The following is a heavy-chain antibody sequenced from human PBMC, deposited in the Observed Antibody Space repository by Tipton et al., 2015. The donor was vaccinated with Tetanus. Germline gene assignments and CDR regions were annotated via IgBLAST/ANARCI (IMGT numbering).Heavy chain of an antibody. CDR2: ISSTSSYI. D-gene: IGHD4-23*01. V-gene: IGHV3-21*04. CDR1: GFTLSRFG. Sequence: SLRLSCEVSGFTLSRFGMNWVRQAPGKGLEWISSISSTSSYIYYATSVKGRFTISSDNAKNSLFLQVNSLRVEDTAIYYWASGTSLDYWGPGIRVTVSS. CDR3: ASGTSLDY. J-gene: IGHJ4*02.